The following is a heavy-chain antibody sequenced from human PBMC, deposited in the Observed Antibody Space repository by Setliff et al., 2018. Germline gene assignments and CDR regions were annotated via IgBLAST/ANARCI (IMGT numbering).Heavy chain of an antibody. V-gene: IGHV1-2*02. CDR2: INPDSGAT. CDR1: GYTFTDYY. D-gene: IGHD3-3*01. J-gene: IGHJ4*02. Sequence: AASVKVSCKTSGYTFTDYYMHWVRQAPGQGPEWMGWINPDSGATNFAQKFQGRVTMTRDTSTTTAYMDLNSLRSDDTATYFCARDRDVSTIFGVVIPAASGLGYWGQGTLVTVSS. CDR3: ARDRDVSTIFGVVIPAASGLGY.